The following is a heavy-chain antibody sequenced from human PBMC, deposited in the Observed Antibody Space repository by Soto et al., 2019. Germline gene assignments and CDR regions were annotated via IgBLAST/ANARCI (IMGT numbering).Heavy chain of an antibody. Sequence: QVQLVQSGAEVKKPGASVKVSCKASGYTFTGYYMDWVRQAPGQGLEWMGWINPNSGGTNYAQKFQGWVTMTRDTSLRTAYMELSRLRSNDTAVYYCARGPFLVNTTNYYFDYWGQGTLVTVSS. J-gene: IGHJ4*02. V-gene: IGHV1-2*04. CDR1: GYTFTGYY. CDR2: INPNSGGT. CDR3: ARGPFLVNTTNYYFDY. D-gene: IGHD4-17*01.